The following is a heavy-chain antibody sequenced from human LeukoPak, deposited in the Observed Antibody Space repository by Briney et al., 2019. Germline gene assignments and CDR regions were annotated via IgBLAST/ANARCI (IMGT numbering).Heavy chain of an antibody. D-gene: IGHD2-21*01. CDR2: INHSGAT. Sequence: ETLSLTCTVSGGSVSSGSYYWSWIRQPPGKGLEWIGEINHSGATNYNPSLKSRVTISVDTSKNQFSLKLSSVTAADTGVYYCATARDGDYWYFDLWGRGTLVTVSS. V-gene: IGHV4-39*07. CDR1: GGSVSSGSYY. J-gene: IGHJ2*01. CDR3: ATARDGDYWYFDL.